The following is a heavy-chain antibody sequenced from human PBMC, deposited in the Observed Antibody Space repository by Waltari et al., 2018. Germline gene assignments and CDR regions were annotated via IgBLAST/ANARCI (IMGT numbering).Heavy chain of an antibody. D-gene: IGHD5-12*01. Sequence: QVTLKESGPVLVKPTETLTLTCTVSGFSLSNARMGVSWIRQPPGKALEWLAHIFSNDEKSYSTSLKSRLTISKDTSKSQVVLTMTNMDPVDTATYYCARARRDGYNDYYYYGMDVWGQGTTVTVSS. CDR2: IFSNDEK. CDR3: ARARRDGYNDYYYYGMDV. CDR1: GFSLSNARMG. V-gene: IGHV2-26*01. J-gene: IGHJ6*02.